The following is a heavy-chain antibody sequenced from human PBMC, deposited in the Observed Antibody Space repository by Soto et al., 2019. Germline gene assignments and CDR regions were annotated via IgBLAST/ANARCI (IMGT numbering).Heavy chain of an antibody. V-gene: IGHV5-51*01. Sequence: PGESLKISCKGSGYSFTSYWIGWVRQMPGKGLEWMGIIYPGDSDTRYSPSFQGQVTISADKSISTAYLQWSSLKASDTAMYYCASESAGSWYSNYYYMDVWGKGTTVNVSS. J-gene: IGHJ6*03. D-gene: IGHD6-13*01. CDR2: IYPGDSDT. CDR3: ASESAGSWYSNYYYMDV. CDR1: GYSFTSYW.